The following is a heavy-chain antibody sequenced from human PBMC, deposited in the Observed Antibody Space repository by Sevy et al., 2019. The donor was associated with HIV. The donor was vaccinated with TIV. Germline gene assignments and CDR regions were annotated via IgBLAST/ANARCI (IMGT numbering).Heavy chain of an antibody. CDR2: ISXDXSYQ. J-gene: IGHJ1*01. CDR3: XKGQGXXXXXXXXXXXXXXXX. Sequence: GGSLRLSCAASRXXXXXYDIHWVRQAPGKGLEWVAVISXDXSYQYYTDSVKGRFTISRDDSKNKAYLQMNSLRADDSXXXXXXKGQGXXXXXXXXXXXXXXXXWGXXXLVTVSX. CDR1: RXXXXXYD. V-gene: IGHV3-30*03.